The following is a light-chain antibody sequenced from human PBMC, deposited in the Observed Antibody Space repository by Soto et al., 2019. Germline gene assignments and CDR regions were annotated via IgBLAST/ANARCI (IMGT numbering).Light chain of an antibody. J-gene: IGKJ5*01. CDR2: DAS. Sequence: EIVLTQSPATLSLSPGERATLSCRASQSVSSYLAWYQQKPGQAPRRLIYDASNRATGIPARFSGSGSGTDFTLTISSLEPEDFAVYYGQQRRKYPPAITFGEGTRLEIK. V-gene: IGKV3-11*01. CDR3: QQRRKYPPAIT. CDR1: QSVSSY.